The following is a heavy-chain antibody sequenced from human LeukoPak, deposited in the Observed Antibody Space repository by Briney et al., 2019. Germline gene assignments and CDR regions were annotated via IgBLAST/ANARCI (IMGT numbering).Heavy chain of an antibody. CDR1: GYTFPGYY. Sequence: VASVKVSCKASGYTFPGYYMQRVRQAPGQGLEWMGWINPNSGGTNYAQKFQGRVTMNRETYISTAYLYLSRLRSDDTAVAFYAKYRIVGSHFLDYWCQGTLVTVSS. CDR3: AKYRIVGSHFLDY. D-gene: IGHD1-26*01. V-gene: IGHV1-2*02. CDR2: INPNSGGT. J-gene: IGHJ4*02.